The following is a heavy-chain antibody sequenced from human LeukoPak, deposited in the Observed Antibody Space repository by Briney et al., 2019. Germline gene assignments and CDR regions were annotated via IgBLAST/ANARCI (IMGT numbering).Heavy chain of an antibody. CDR1: GGSISSGGYY. CDR2: IYTSRST. V-gene: IGHV4-61*02. Sequence: PSETLSLTCTASGGSISSGGYYWSWLRQPTGKGLEWIGRIYTSRSTNYNPSLKSRVSISVDTSKNQFSLKLSSVTAADTAVYYCARSGYDQGCDYWGQGTLVTVSS. CDR3: ARSGYDQGCDY. J-gene: IGHJ4*02. D-gene: IGHD5-12*01.